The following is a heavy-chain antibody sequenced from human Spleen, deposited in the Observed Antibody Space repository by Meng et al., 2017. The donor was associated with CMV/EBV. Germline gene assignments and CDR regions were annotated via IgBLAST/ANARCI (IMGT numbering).Heavy chain of an antibody. Sequence: SETLSLTCTVSGGSISSYYWSWIRQPPGKGLEWIGYIYYSGSTNYNPSLKSRVTISVDTSKNQLSLKLSSVTAADTAVYYCARAEFYSGGWYFAFDIWGQGTMVTVSS. CDR1: GGSISSYY. J-gene: IGHJ3*02. CDR2: IYYSGST. D-gene: IGHD6-19*01. V-gene: IGHV4-59*01. CDR3: ARAEFYSGGWYFAFDI.